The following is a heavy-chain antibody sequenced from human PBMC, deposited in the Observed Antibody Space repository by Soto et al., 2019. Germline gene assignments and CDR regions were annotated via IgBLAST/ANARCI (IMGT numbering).Heavy chain of an antibody. CDR3: ARMATFGSLNWFDP. J-gene: IGHJ5*02. V-gene: IGHV1-8*01. Sequence: ASVKVSCKASGYSFTNNDVTWVRQATGQGLEWMGWMNPGSGDTGYAQKFQGRVTMTRDISIATAYMELSSLRSDDTAIYYCARMATFGSLNWFDPWGQGTLVTSPQ. CDR1: GYSFTNND. D-gene: IGHD3-16*01. CDR2: MNPGSGDT.